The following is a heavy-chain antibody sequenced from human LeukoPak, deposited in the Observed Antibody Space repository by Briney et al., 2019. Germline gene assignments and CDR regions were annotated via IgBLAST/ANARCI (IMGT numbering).Heavy chain of an antibody. V-gene: IGHV3-48*01. CDR1: GFTFSSYS. J-gene: IGHJ4*02. CDR2: ISSGSNII. Sequence: GGSLRLSCAASGFTFSSYSMNWVRQAPGKGLEWVSYISSGSNIIYYADSVKGRFTISRDNSKNTLFLQMNSLRAEDTAVYYCAKDRGDCYDYWGQGTLVTVSS. CDR3: AKDRGDCYDY. D-gene: IGHD2-21*01.